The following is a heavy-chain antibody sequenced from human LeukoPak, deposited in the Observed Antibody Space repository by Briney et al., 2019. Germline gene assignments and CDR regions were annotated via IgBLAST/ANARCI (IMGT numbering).Heavy chain of an antibody. D-gene: IGHD3-9*01. V-gene: IGHV3-11*04. CDR2: ISSSGSTI. Sequence: PGGSLRLSCAASGFTFSDYYMSWIRQAPGKGLEWVSYISSSGSTIYYADSVKGRFTISRDNAKNSLYLQMNSLRAEDTAVYYCARDPYYDILTGYWYYFDYWGQGTLVTVSS. J-gene: IGHJ4*02. CDR1: GFTFSDYY. CDR3: ARDPYYDILTGYWYYFDY.